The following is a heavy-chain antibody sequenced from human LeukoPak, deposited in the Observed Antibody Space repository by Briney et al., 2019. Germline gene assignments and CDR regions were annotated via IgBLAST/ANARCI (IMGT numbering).Heavy chain of an antibody. CDR3: TTFGVGNLLSSYDY. Sequence: PGGSLRLSCAASGFPVSDAWMNWVRQAPGKGLEWVGRIKSKANGGTTDYAAPVKGRFTISRDDSKNTLYLQLNSLKTEDTAVYYCTTFGVGNLLSSYDYWGQGTPVTVSS. J-gene: IGHJ4*02. CDR1: GFPVSDAW. V-gene: IGHV3-15*07. D-gene: IGHD2-21*01. CDR2: IKSKANGGTT.